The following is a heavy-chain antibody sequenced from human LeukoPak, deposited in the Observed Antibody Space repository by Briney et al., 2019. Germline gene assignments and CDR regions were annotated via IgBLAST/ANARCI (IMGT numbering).Heavy chain of an antibody. CDR3: ASRDPWSGGTCFGLRY. J-gene: IGHJ4*02. CDR2: ISESGDWA. CDR1: GFTFSNYA. V-gene: IGHV3-23*01. Sequence: GGSLRLSCAASGFTFSNYAMTWVRQAPGKGLEWVSTISESGDWAVYADSVKGRFTTSRDNSKNTLFVQMNSLRVEDTAFYFCASRDPWSGGTCFGLRYWGQGTLVTVSS. D-gene: IGHD2-15*01.